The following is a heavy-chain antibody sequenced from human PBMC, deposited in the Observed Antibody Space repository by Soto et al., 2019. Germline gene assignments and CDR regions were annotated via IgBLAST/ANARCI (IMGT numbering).Heavy chain of an antibody. Sequence: SETLSLTCAVYGGSFSAYYWSWIRQPPGKGLEWIGEINHSGGTSYNPSLKSRVTISVDTSKSQFSLKLTSVTAADRAVYLCTRGSVDTVDSSGCDEYWGQGTPINVS. V-gene: IGHV4-34*01. CDR1: GGSFSAYY. D-gene: IGHD3-22*01. J-gene: IGHJ4*02. CDR2: INHSGGT. CDR3: TRGSVDTVDSSGCDEY.